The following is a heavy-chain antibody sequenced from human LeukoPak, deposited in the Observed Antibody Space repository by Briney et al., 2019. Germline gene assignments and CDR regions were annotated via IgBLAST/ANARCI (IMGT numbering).Heavy chain of an antibody. CDR3: ARVQRSGGSDIPY. Sequence: ASVKVSCKASGYTFTIYDISWVRQATGQGLEWMGWVNPNTGNTVYAQKFQGRVTMTRNTSISTAYMELSSLRSEDTAVYYCARVQRSGGSDIPYWGQGTLVTVSS. J-gene: IGHJ4*02. CDR1: GYTFTIYD. V-gene: IGHV1-8*02. CDR2: VNPNTGNT. D-gene: IGHD2-15*01.